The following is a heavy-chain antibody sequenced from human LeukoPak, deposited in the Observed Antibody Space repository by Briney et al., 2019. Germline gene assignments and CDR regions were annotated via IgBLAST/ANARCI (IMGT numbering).Heavy chain of an antibody. V-gene: IGHV3-21*01. CDR3: AKDPSQQLVIYYFDY. D-gene: IGHD6-13*01. CDR2: ISSSSSYI. Sequence: GGSLRLSCAASGFTFSSYSMNWVRQAPGKGLEWVSSISSSSSYIYYADSVKGRFTISRDNSKNTLYLQMNSLRAEDTAVYYCAKDPSQQLVIYYFDYWGQGTLVTVSS. CDR1: GFTFSSYS. J-gene: IGHJ4*02.